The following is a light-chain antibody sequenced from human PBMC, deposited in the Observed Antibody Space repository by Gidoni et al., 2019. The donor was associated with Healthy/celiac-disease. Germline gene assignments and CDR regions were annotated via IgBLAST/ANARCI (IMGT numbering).Light chain of an antibody. J-gene: IGKJ5*01. V-gene: IGKV1-33*01. CDR1: QDISNY. CDR2: DAS. Sequence: DIQMTQSPSSLSASVGDRVTITCQASQDISNYLNWYQQKPGKAPKLLIYDASSLETGVPSRFSGSGSGTDFTFTISSLQPEDIATYYCQQYDNIPITFGQGTRLEIK. CDR3: QQYDNIPIT.